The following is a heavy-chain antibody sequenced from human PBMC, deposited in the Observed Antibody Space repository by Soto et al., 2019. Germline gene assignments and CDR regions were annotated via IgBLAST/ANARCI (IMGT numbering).Heavy chain of an antibody. J-gene: IGHJ4*02. Sequence: QVQLVESGGGVVQPGRSLRLSCAASGFTFSSYGMHWVRQAPGKGLEWVAVISYDGSNKYYADSVKGRFTISRDNSKNTLYLQMNSLRAEDTAVYYCAKDSVWGFDYWGQGTLVTVSS. CDR3: AKDSVWGFDY. D-gene: IGHD7-27*01. CDR1: GFTFSSYG. V-gene: IGHV3-30*18. CDR2: ISYDGSNK.